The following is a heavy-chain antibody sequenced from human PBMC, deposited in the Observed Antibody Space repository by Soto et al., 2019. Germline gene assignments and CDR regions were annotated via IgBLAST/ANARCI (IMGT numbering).Heavy chain of an antibody. CDR3: FGRKSQTQVVDY. J-gene: IGHJ4*02. CDR1: GFTFSGFN. V-gene: IGHV3-73*01. D-gene: IGHD3-10*01. CDR2: IKSKTNNYAT. Sequence: EVQLVESGGGLVQPGGSLKLSCAASGFTFSGFNMHWVRQASGKGLEWIGRIKSKTNNYATEYAASVEGRCTISRDNSNNTAYLQMNSLKTEDTAVYYSFGRKSQTQVVDYCGQGTLVIVSS.